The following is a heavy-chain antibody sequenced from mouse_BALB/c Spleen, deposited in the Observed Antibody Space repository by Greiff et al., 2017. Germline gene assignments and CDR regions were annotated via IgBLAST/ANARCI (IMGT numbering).Heavy chain of an antibody. V-gene: IGHV1-7*01. CDR3: ARRYYRYDGWYFDG. CDR1: GYTFTSYW. D-gene: IGHD2-14*01. CDR2: INPSTGYT. J-gene: IGHJ1*01. Sequence: QVQLKQSGAELAKPGASVKMSCKASGYTFTSYWMHWVKQRPGQGLEWIGYINPSTGYTEYNQKFKDKATLTADKSSSTAYMQLSSLTSEDSAVYYCARRYYRYDGWYFDGWGAGTTVTVSS.